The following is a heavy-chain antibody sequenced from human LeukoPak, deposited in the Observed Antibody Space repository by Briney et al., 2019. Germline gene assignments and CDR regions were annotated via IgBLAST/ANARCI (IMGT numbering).Heavy chain of an antibody. J-gene: IGHJ4*02. V-gene: IGHV4-39*07. Sequence: SETLSLTCTVSGGSISSSSYYWGWIRQPPGKGLEWIGSIYYSGSTYYNPSLKSRVTISVDTSKNQFSLKLSSVTAADTAVYYCARDPIAAADRYFDYWGQGTLVTVSS. CDR1: GGSISSSSYY. CDR3: ARDPIAAADRYFDY. D-gene: IGHD6-13*01. CDR2: IYYSGST.